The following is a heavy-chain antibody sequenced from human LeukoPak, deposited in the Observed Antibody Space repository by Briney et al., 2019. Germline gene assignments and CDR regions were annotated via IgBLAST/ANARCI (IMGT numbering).Heavy chain of an antibody. CDR3: AREVYTGTGWFDP. CDR1: GGSIRSSTYY. CDR2: IYYSGST. D-gene: IGHD2-8*02. Sequence: PSETLSLTCTVSGGSIRSSTYYWGWIRQPPGKGLAWIGSIYYSGSTYRNPSLKSRVTISVDMSKNQFSLKLSSVTAADTAVYYCAREVYTGTGWFDPWGQGTLVTVSS. V-gene: IGHV4-39*07. J-gene: IGHJ5*02.